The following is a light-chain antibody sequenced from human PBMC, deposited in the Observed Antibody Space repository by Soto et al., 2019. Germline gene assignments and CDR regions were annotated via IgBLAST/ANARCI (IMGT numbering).Light chain of an antibody. V-gene: IGKV1-39*01. CDR1: QSISSY. CDR2: AAS. CDR3: QQSYSTPQAT. Sequence: DIQMTQSPSSLSASVGDRVTITCRASQSISSYLNWYQQKPGKAPKLLIYAASSLQSGVPSRFSGSGSGTDFTLTNSSLQPEDFATYYCQQSYSTPQATFGQGTKLEIK. J-gene: IGKJ2*01.